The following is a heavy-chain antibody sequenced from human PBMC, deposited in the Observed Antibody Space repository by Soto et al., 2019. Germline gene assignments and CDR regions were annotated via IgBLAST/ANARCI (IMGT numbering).Heavy chain of an antibody. CDR3: ARGFTIFGVVIYNWFDP. Sequence: SETLSLTCTVSGGSISSYYWSWIRQPPGKGLEWIGYIYYSGSTYYNPSLKSRVTISVDTSKNQFSLKLSSVTAADTAVYYCARGFTIFGVVIYNWFDPWGQGTLVTVSS. V-gene: IGHV4-59*08. J-gene: IGHJ5*02. CDR2: IYYSGST. CDR1: GGSISSYY. D-gene: IGHD3-3*01.